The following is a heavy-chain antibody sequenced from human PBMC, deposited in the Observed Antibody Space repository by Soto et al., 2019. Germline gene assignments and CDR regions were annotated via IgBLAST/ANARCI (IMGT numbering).Heavy chain of an antibody. CDR2: VFSTGST. D-gene: IGHD6-19*01. Sequence: SETLSLTCTVSGGSIGNYFWSWIRQPPGKGLEWIGYVFSTGSTMYSPSLKSRVTISVDIFNNQFFLNLISVTAADTAIYYCTRGSRNSGWRPDSWGPGTLVTVSS. J-gene: IGHJ4*02. V-gene: IGHV4-59*13. CDR1: GGSIGNYF. CDR3: TRGSRNSGWRPDS.